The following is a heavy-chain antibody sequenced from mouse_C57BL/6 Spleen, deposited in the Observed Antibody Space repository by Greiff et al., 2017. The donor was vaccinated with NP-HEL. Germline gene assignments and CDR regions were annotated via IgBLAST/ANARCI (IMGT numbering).Heavy chain of an antibody. J-gene: IGHJ1*03. V-gene: IGHV1-42*01. CDR2: INPSTGGT. Sequence: EVKLQQSGPELVKPGASVKISCKASGYSFTGYYMNWVKQSPEKSLEWIGEINPSTGGTTYNQKFKAKATLTVDKSSSTAYMQLKSLTSEDSAVYYCAREGRGIYYGNYGWYFDVWGTGTTVTVSS. CDR1: GYSFTGYY. CDR3: AREGRGIYYGNYGWYFDV. D-gene: IGHD2-1*01.